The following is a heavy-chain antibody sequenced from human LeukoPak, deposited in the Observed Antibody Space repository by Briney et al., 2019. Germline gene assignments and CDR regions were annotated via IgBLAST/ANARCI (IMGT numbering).Heavy chain of an antibody. CDR2: IRTSGDT. CDR1: GGSISSYY. J-gene: IGHJ4*02. Sequence: PSEALSLTCTVSGGSISSYYWNWIRQPAGKGLEWIGRIRTSGDTSYNPSLKGRVTVSVDTSRNQFSLKLSAVTAADTAVYYCARGKVVAGTPGQNSWDYWGQGALVTVSS. D-gene: IGHD6-19*01. V-gene: IGHV4-4*07. CDR3: ARGKVVAGTPGQNSWDY.